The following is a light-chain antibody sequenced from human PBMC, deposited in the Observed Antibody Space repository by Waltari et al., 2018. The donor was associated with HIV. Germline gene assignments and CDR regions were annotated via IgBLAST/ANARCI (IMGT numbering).Light chain of an antibody. V-gene: IGKV1-8*01. CDR1: QGISSY. CDR2: AAS. J-gene: IGKJ2*01. Sequence: AIRMTQSPSSFSASTGDRVTITCRASQGISSYLAWYQQKPGKAPKLLIYAASTLRSGVPSRFSGSGSGTDFTLTISCLQSEDFATYYCQQYYSYLGTFGQGTKLEIK. CDR3: QQYYSYLGT.